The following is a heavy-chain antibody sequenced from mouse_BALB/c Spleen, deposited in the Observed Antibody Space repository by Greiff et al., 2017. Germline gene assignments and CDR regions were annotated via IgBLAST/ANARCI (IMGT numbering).Heavy chain of an antibody. CDR1: GFSLTSYG. CDR2: IWAGGST. J-gene: IGHJ2*01. Sequence: VQVVESGPGLVAPSQSLSITCTVSGFSLTSYGVHWVRQPPGKGLEWLGVIWAGGSTNYNSALMSRLSISKDNSKSQVFLKMNSLQTDDTAMYYCARDGGWVWDYWGQGTTRTVSS. CDR3: ARDGGWVWDY. D-gene: IGHD2-3*01. V-gene: IGHV2-9*02.